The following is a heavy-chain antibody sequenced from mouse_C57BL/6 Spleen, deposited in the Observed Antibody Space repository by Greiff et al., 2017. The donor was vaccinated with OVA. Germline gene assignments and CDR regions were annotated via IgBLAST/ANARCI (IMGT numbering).Heavy chain of an antibody. V-gene: IGHV5-12*01. CDR1: GFTFSDYY. J-gene: IGHJ4*01. D-gene: IGHD1-1*01. Sequence: EVKLMESGGGLVQPGGSLKLSCAASGFTFSDYYMYWVRQTPEKRLEWVAYISNGGGSTYYPDTVKGRFTISRDNAKNTLYLQMSRLKSEDTAMYYCARPTTVVATSAMDYWGQGTSVTVSS. CDR2: ISNGGGST. CDR3: ARPTTVVATSAMDY.